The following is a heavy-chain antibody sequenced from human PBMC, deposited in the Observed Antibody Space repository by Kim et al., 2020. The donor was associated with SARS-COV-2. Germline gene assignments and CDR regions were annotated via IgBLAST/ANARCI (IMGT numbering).Heavy chain of an antibody. CDR1: GFPFSSYG. CDR2: ISYDGSKK. Sequence: GGSLRLSCAASGFPFSSYGIHWVRQAPGKGLEWVAAISYDGSKKYFADSLKGRFTISRDNSKNTVYLQMNSLRAEDTAVYYCAKNILIWFGELLFSMDVWGQGTTVTVSS. D-gene: IGHD3-10*01. CDR3: AKNILIWFGELLFSMDV. V-gene: IGHV3-30*18. J-gene: IGHJ6*02.